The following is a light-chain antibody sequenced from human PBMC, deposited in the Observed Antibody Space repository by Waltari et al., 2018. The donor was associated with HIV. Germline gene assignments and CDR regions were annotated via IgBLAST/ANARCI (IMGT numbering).Light chain of an antibody. Sequence: DIQMTQSPPTLSASVGDRVTFTCRASQSVSSSVAWYQQKPGKAPNLLIFKASSLQNGVPPRFSGSGSGTDFTLTISGLQPDDFATYYCQQYLTFSRTFGQGTQV. J-gene: IGKJ1*01. V-gene: IGKV1-5*03. CDR3: QQYLTFSRT. CDR2: KAS. CDR1: QSVSSS.